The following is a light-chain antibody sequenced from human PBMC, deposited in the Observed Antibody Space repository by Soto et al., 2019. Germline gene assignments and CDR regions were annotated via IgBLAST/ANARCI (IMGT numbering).Light chain of an antibody. V-gene: IGLV2-14*01. CDR2: DVS. J-gene: IGLJ2*01. CDR3: SSYTSSSTPVV. Sequence: QSALTQPASVSGSPGQSITISCTGTSSDVGGYNYVSWYQQHPGKAPKLMIYDVSNRPSGVSNRFSGSKSGNTASLTISGLQAEYEADYSCSSYTSSSTPVVFAGGTKLTVL. CDR1: SSDVGGYNY.